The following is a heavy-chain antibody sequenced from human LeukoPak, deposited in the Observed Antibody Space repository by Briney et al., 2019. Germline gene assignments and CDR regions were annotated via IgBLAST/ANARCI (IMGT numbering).Heavy chain of an antibody. V-gene: IGHV1-69*05. J-gene: IGHJ3*02. CDR1: GGTFSSYA. D-gene: IGHD2-21*02. CDR2: IIPIFGTA. CDR3: ARDLAVTDAFDI. Sequence: GASVKVSCKASGGTFSSYAISWVRQAPGQGLEWMGRIIPIFGTANYAQKFRGRVTITTDESTSTAYMELSSLRSEDTAVYYCARDLAVTDAFDIWGQGTMVTVSS.